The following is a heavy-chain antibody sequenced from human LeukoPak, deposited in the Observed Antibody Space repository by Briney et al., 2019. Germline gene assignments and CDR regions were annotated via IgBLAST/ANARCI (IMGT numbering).Heavy chain of an antibody. CDR1: GFTFSSYA. CDR3: AKVPPYYYDSSGYYLGY. J-gene: IGHJ4*02. V-gene: IGHV3-23*01. CDR2: ISGSGGST. Sequence: GSLRLSCAASGFTFSSYAMSWVRQAPGKGLEWVSAISGSGGSTYYADSVKGRFTISRDNSKNTLYLQMNSLRAEDTAVYYCAKVPPYYYDSSGYYLGYWGQGTLVTVSS. D-gene: IGHD3-22*01.